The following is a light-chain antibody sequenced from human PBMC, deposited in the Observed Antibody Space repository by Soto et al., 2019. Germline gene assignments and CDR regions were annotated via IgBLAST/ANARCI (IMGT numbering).Light chain of an antibody. CDR1: QSVGGSS. J-gene: IGKJ1*01. CDR2: DTS. CDR3: QQYQNSHRT. V-gene: IGKV3-20*01. Sequence: EIVLTQSPGTLSLSPGERATLSCRASQSVGGSSLAWYQQRPGQAPRLLIYDTSKRATGIPDRFSGSGSGTDFTLTISRLEPEDFAVYSCQQYQNSHRTFG.